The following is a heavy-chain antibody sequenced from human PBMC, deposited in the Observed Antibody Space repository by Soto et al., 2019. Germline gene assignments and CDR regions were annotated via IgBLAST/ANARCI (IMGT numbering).Heavy chain of an antibody. CDR2: INSDGRNT. V-gene: IGHV3-74*03. J-gene: IGHJ5*02. D-gene: IGHD3-10*01. CDR1: GFIFSSYW. CDR3: ARDFMARGRDSNWFDH. Sequence: PXGSLRLSFAASGFIFSSYWMHWVRQVPGKGPVWVARINSDGRNTKYTDSVKGRFTISRDNAKNTLYLQMNSLRAEDTAVYYCARDFMARGRDSNWFDHWGQGAVVTVSS.